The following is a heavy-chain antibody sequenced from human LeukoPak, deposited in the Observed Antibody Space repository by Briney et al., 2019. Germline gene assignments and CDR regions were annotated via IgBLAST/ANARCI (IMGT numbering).Heavy chain of an antibody. CDR2: ISVHNGNT. J-gene: IGHJ4*02. CDR1: GYTFTGYY. Sequence: ASVKVSCKASGYTFTGYYMHWVRQAPGQGLEWMGWISVHNGNTNYAQKLQGRVTMTTDTSTSTAYMELRSLRSDDTAVYYCATGIAARPLDYWGQGTLVTVSS. CDR3: ATGIAARPLDY. V-gene: IGHV1-18*04. D-gene: IGHD6-6*01.